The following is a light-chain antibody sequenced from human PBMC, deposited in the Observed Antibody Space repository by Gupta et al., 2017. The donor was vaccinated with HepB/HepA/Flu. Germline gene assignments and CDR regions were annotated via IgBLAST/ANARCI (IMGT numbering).Light chain of an antibody. J-gene: IGLJ2*01. CDR2: YYR. Sequence: SYVLTQPPSVSVAPGQTASITCGGNNIGSKSVHWYQQKPGQAPVMVICYYRDRPSGIPERFSGSNYGNTATLTISRVEAGDEADYYCQVWDSTSDHMVFGGGTKLTVL. V-gene: IGLV3-21*04. CDR1: NIGSKS. CDR3: QVWDSTSDHMV.